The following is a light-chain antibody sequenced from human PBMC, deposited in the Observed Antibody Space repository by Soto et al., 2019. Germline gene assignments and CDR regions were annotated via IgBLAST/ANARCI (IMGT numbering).Light chain of an antibody. V-gene: IGKV3-20*01. CDR1: QGISDTY. CDR3: QPYGTSPFT. Sequence: EIVLTQSPVTLSLSPGERATLSCRASQGISDTYLAWYQQKPGQAPRLLISGTSSRATGIPVRFSSSGSGTDFTLTISRLEPEDFAVYYCQPYGTSPFTFGQGTKVDIK. J-gene: IGKJ1*01. CDR2: GTS.